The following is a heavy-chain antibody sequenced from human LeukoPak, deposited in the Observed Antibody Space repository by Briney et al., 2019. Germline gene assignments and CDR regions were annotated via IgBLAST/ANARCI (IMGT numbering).Heavy chain of an antibody. CDR2: IHYSGST. V-gene: IGHV4-30-4*01. CDR3: VRGRGTAVTTGNWFDP. J-gene: IGHJ5*02. CDR1: GGSISCGNYY. D-gene: IGHD4-17*01. Sequence: SETLSLTCTVSGGSISCGNYYWNWIRQPPGKGLECIGYIHYSGSTYYNPSLKSRVTISVDTSKNQFSLKLSSVTAADTAVYYCVRGRGTAVTTGNWFDPWGQGTLVTVSS.